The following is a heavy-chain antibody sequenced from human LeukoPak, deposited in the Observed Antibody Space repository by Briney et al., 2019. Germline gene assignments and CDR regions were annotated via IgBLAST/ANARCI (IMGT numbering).Heavy chain of an antibody. CDR3: ARAYSSSWYDLYYFDY. J-gene: IGHJ4*02. Sequence: GGSLRLSCAASGFSFSGYSMNWVRQAPGKGLESVSSISRNSNYIYYADSVKGRFTISRDNAKTSLFLQMNSLRAEDTAVYYCARAYSSSWYDLYYFDYWGQGTLVTVSS. D-gene: IGHD6-13*01. V-gene: IGHV3-21*01. CDR2: ISRNSNYI. CDR1: GFSFSGYS.